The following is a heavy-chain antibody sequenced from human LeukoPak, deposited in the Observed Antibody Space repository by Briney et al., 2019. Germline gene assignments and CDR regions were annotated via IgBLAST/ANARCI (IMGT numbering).Heavy chain of an antibody. Sequence: GGSLRLSCAISGFTSSACELTWVRQAPGKGLEWVSYISRSGSTRYYADSVKGRFTISRDNAKNSLYLQMNSLRAEDTAVYYCARVATMVRVPLDALDIWGQGTMVSVSS. CDR2: ISRSGSTR. D-gene: IGHD3-10*01. CDR1: GFTSSACE. V-gene: IGHV3-48*03. CDR3: ARVATMVRVPLDALDI. J-gene: IGHJ3*02.